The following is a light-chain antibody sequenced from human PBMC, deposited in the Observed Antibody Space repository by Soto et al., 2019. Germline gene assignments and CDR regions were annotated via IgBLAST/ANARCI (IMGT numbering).Light chain of an antibody. CDR1: SSDVGGYNY. CDR2: EVS. CDR3: SSYAGSNGV. V-gene: IGLV2-8*01. Sequence: QSALTQPPSASGSPGQSVTIYCTGTSSDVGGYNYVSWYQQHPGKAPKLMIYEVSKRPSGVPDRFSGSKSANTASLTVSGLQAEDEADYYCSSYAGSNGVFGTGTKVTVL. J-gene: IGLJ1*01.